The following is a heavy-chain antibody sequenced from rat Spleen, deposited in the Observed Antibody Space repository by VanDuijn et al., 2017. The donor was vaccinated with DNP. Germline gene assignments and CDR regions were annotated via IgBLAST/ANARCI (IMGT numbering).Heavy chain of an antibody. J-gene: IGHJ3*01. CDR2: IHSDGDNS. V-gene: IGHV5-7*01. Sequence: EVQLVESGGGLVQPGRSLKLSCAASGFTFSDYNMAWVRQAPKKGLEWVATIHSDGDNSVYRDSVKGRFTISRDNAKNTQYLQMNSLRSEDTATYYCARDRTGTWFAYWGQGTLVTVSS. CDR1: GFTFSDYN. D-gene: IGHD5-1*01. CDR3: ARDRTGTWFAY.